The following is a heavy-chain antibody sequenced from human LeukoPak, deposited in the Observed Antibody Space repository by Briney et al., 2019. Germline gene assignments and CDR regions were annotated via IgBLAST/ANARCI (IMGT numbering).Heavy chain of an antibody. D-gene: IGHD2-21*02. CDR1: GGSFNGYY. J-gene: IGHJ6*03. CDR3: ARLVVTAPQYHYYMDV. CDR2: INHIGTT. Sequence: SETLSLTCNVSGGSFNGYYWTWIRQPPGKGLEWIAEINHIGTTNHNPSLESRVSVSTDTSKNQFFLKLTSVTAADTALYYCARLVVTAPQYHYYMDVWGEGTTVTVSS. V-gene: IGHV4-34*01.